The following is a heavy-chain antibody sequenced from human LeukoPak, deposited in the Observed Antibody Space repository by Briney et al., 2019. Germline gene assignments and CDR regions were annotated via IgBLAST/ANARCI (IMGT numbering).Heavy chain of an antibody. D-gene: IGHD6-13*01. CDR3: ARVAYGSSWYVDY. V-gene: IGHV3-53*01. CDR2: IYSGGQT. Sequence: GGSLRLSCAASGFTVSSNYMSWVRQAPGKGLEWVAVIYSGGQTYYADSAKGRFTISRDNSKNTLYLQMNSLRAEDTAVYYCARVAYGSSWYVDYWGQGNLVTVSS. CDR1: GFTVSSNY. J-gene: IGHJ4*02.